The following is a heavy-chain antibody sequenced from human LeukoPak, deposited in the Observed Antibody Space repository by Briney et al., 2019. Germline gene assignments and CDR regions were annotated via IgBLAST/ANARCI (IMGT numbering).Heavy chain of an antibody. J-gene: IGHJ4*02. Sequence: SETLSLTCTVSDYTIGSGYSWGWIRQPPGKGLEWIATISHTGTTYYNPSLKTRVTMTLDTSRNQFSLRVSAVTAADTAVYYCARDLSVYYYYYLDFWGQGTLVTVSS. V-gene: IGHV4-38-2*02. CDR1: DYTIGSGYS. D-gene: IGHD3-22*01. CDR2: ISHTGTT. CDR3: ARDLSVYYYYYLDF.